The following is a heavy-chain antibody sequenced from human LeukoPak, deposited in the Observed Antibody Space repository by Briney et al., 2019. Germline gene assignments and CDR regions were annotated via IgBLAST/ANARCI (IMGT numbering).Heavy chain of an antibody. CDR3: AGVSGYSYGYGYYFDY. J-gene: IGHJ4*02. CDR2: ISSSSSYI. Sequence: GGSLRLSCAASGFTFSSYSMNWVRQAPGKGLEWVSSISSSSSYIYYADSVKGRFTISRDNAKNSLYLQMNSLRAEDTALYYCAGVSGYSYGYGYYFDYWGQGTLVTVSS. D-gene: IGHD5-18*01. V-gene: IGHV3-21*04. CDR1: GFTFSSYS.